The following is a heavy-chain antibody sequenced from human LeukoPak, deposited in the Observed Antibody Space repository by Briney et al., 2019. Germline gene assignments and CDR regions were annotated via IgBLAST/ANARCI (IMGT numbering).Heavy chain of an antibody. CDR3: AKVEWPDAFSI. CDR2: ISYQGNNK. D-gene: IGHD3-3*01. CDR1: GFTFSSDA. V-gene: IGHV3-30-3*01. Sequence: GKSLRLSCAASGFTFSSDAMHWVRQPPGKGLEWVALISYQGNNKFYADSVEGRFTISRDNSKNTLYLQMNSLRAEDTAIYYCAKVEWPDAFSIWGQGTMVTVSS. J-gene: IGHJ3*02.